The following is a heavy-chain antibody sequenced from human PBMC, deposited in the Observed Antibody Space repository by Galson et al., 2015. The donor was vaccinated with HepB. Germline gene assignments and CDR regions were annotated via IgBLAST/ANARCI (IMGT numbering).Heavy chain of an antibody. D-gene: IGHD1-26*01. Sequence: SVKVSCKASGYTFSTYYIHWVRQAPGQGLEWMGIINPSGGRTTYAQKFQDRVTMTRDTSTSTVYMELSSLRTEDTAVFYCVKGYSGSHLTAFHIWGQGTMVTVSS. CDR2: INPSGGRT. J-gene: IGHJ3*02. CDR3: VKGYSGSHLTAFHI. CDR1: GYTFSTYY. V-gene: IGHV1-46*01.